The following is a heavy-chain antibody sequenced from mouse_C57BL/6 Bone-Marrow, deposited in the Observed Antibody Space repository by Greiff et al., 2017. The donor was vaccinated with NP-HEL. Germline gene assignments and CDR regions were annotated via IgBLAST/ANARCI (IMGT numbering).Heavy chain of an antibody. CDR2: IDPSDSYT. D-gene: IGHD5-1-1*01. J-gene: IGHJ3*01. V-gene: IGHV1-59*01. CDR1: GYTFTSYW. Sequence: QVQLQQPGAELVRPGTSVKLSCKASGYTFTSYWMHWVKQRPGQGLEWIGVIDPSDSYTNYNQKFKGKATLTVDTSSSTAYMQLSSLTSEDSAVYYCAREGGYRAWLAYWGQGTLVTVSA. CDR3: AREGGYRAWLAY.